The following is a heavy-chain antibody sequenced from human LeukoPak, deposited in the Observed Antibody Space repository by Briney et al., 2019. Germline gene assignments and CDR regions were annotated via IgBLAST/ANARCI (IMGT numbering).Heavy chain of an antibody. CDR1: GGSISSGGYY. J-gene: IGHJ4*02. Sequence: PSETLSLTCTVSGGSISSGGYYWSWIRQHPGKGLEWIGYIYYSGSTYYNPSLKSRVTISVDTSKNQFSLKLSSVTAADTAVYYCAREGQARGIVRVRGVIPYYFDYWGQETLVTVSS. CDR2: IYYSGST. D-gene: IGHD3-10*01. V-gene: IGHV4-31*03. CDR3: AREGQARGIVRVRGVIPYYFDY.